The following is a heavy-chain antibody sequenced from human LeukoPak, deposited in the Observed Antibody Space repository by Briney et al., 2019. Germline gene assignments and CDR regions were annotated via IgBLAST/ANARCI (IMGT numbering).Heavy chain of an antibody. D-gene: IGHD3-10*01. J-gene: IGHJ6*04. CDR2: IYYSGST. CDR3: ARGGVINLLYYYYGMGV. V-gene: IGHV4-30-4*01. Sequence: SQTLSLTCTVSGGSISSGDYYWSWIRQPPGKGLEWIGYIYYSGSTYYNPSLKSRVTISVDTSKNQFSLKLSSVTAADTAVYYCARGGVINLLYYYYGMGVWGKGTTVTVSS. CDR1: GGSISSGDYY.